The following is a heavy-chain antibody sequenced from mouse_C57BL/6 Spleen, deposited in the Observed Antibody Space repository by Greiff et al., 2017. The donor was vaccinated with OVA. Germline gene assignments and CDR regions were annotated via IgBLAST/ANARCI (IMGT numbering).Heavy chain of an antibody. V-gene: IGHV1-69*01. Sequence: VQLQQPGAELVMPGASVKLSCKASGYTFTSYWMHWVKQRPGQGLEWIGEIDPSDSYTNYNQKFKGKSTLTVDKSSSTAYMQLSSLTSEDSAVYYCARWEDGGFAYWGQGTLVTVSA. J-gene: IGHJ3*01. CDR1: GYTFTSYW. CDR3: ARWEDGGFAY. CDR2: IDPSDSYT. D-gene: IGHD4-1*01.